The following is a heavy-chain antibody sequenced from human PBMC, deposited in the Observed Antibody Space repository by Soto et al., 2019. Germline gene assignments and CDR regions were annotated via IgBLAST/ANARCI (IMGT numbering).Heavy chain of an antibody. CDR1: GYSFTSYW. J-gene: IGHJ5*02. CDR2: IYPGDSDT. CDR3: ARVTKNYYSSSSNWFDP. V-gene: IGHV5-51*01. D-gene: IGHD6-6*01. Sequence: EVQLVQSGAEVKKPGESLKISCKGSGYSFTSYWIGWVRQMPGKGLEWMGIIYPGDSDTRYSPSFQGQVTISADKSISTAYLQWSSLKASDTAMYYCARVTKNYYSSSSNWFDPWGQGTLVTVSS.